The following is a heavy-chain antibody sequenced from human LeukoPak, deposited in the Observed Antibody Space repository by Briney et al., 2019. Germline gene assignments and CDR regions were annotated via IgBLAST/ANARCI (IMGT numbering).Heavy chain of an antibody. Sequence: SETLSLTCTVSGGSISSYYWSWIRQPPGKGLEWIGYIYSSGSTNYNPSLKSRITISVDTSKNQFSLKLSSVTAADTAVYYCARSEPPSVLSYYYYYGMDVWGQGITVTVSS. D-gene: IGHD2/OR15-2a*01. CDR1: GGSISSYY. CDR3: ARSEPPSVLSYYYYYGMDV. J-gene: IGHJ6*02. CDR2: IYSSGST. V-gene: IGHV4-59*01.